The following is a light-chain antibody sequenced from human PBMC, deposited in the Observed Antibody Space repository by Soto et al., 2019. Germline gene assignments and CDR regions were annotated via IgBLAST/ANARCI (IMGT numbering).Light chain of an antibody. V-gene: IGKV1-5*01. Sequence: IQMPQSPSTLSAYVGDTVTITGRASQSISYSLSWYQQKPGKPPTLLIHDDSALESGVPSRFSGSGAGTEFTLTISSLQPDASATYYCQQYDPFSNFGQGTK. CDR1: QSISYS. J-gene: IGKJ2*01. CDR2: DDS. CDR3: QQYDPFSN.